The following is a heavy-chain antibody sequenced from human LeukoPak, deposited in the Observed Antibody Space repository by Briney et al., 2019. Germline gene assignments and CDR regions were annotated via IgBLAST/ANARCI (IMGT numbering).Heavy chain of an antibody. V-gene: IGHV3-30-3*01. D-gene: IGHD3-22*01. CDR3: ARISSYYYDSSGYYPY. Sequence: GGSLRLSCAASGFTFSSYAMHWVRKAPGKGLEWVAVILYDASNQHSDDFEKGRFPISRDNAKNALYLQMNSLRAEATGVYYCARISSYYYDSSGYYPYWGQGTLVTVSS. CDR2: ILYDASNQ. CDR1: GFTFSSYA. J-gene: IGHJ4*02.